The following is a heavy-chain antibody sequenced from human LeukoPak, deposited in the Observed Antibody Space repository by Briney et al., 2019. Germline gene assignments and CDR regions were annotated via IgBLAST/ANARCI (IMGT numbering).Heavy chain of an antibody. CDR3: RVCGGDCSLIDT. D-gene: IGHD2-21*02. CDR1: DLPVRSNY. J-gene: IGHJ5*02. V-gene: IGHV3-53*01. CDR2: ISRDSST. Sequence: GGSLRLSCAASDLPVRSNYMSWVRQAPGKGLECVSYISRDSSTTYAASVKGRFTTSRDNSGNTLYLQMNNLKTEDTAVYYRRVCGGDCSLIDTWGQGTLVTVSS.